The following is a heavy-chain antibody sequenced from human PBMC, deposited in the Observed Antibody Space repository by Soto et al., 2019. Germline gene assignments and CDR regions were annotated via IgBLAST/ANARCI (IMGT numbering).Heavy chain of an antibody. D-gene: IGHD3-22*01. J-gene: IGHJ6*02. CDR2: IYYSGST. CDR3: ARDERVVVIGGYYYYYGMDV. CDR1: GGSISSGGYC. V-gene: IGHV4-31*02. Sequence: PSETLSLTWTVSGGSISSGGYCWSWIRQHPGKGLEWIGYIYYSGSTYYNPSLKSRVTISVDTSKNQFSLKLSSVTAADTAVYYCARDERVVVIGGYYYYYGMDVWGQGTTVTVSS.